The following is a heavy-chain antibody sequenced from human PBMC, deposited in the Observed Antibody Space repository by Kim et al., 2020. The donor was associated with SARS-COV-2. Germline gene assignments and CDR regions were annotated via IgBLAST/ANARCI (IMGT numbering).Heavy chain of an antibody. V-gene: IGHV1-3*01. D-gene: IGHD1-20*01. CDR3: ARDRIRITGPLNYGMDV. Sequence: QGRVTITRDTSASTAYMELSSLRSEDTAVFYCARDRIRITGPLNYGMDVWGQGTTVTVSS. J-gene: IGHJ6*02.